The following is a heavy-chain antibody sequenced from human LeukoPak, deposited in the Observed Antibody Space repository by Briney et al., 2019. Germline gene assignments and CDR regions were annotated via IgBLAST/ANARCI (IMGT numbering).Heavy chain of an antibody. D-gene: IGHD2-2*01. CDR1: GFTFRTYW. J-gene: IGHJ5*02. CDR3: ARGGKLEPTAMPT. V-gene: IGHV3-74*01. Sequence: PGGSLRLSCVAPGFTFRTYWMHWVRQVPGKGPVWLSRINPDGSSTTYADSVKGRFTISRDNAKNMLYLQINSLRVEDTAIYYCARGGKLEPTAMPTWGQGSLVVVSS. CDR2: INPDGSST.